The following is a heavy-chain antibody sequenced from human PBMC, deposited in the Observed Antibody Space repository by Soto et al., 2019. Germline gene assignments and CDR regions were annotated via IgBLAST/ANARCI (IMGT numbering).Heavy chain of an antibody. CDR3: ARGGQQWLVTCDFTS. D-gene: IGHD6-19*01. V-gene: IGHV3-30*03. CDR1: GFTFSDYA. CDR2: VSHDGRNT. Sequence: GGYLRLSCAASGFTFSDYAMHWFRQAPGKGLEWVAVVSHDGRNTHYADSVKGRFTISRDSSKNTVSLEMTSLRAEDTAVYYCARGGQQWLVTCDFTSWGQGSLVTVS. J-gene: IGHJ4*02.